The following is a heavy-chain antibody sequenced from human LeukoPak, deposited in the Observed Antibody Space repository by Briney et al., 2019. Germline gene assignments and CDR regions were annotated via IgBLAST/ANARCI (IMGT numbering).Heavy chain of an antibody. J-gene: IGHJ4*02. CDR2: ISGSGGST. Sequence: PGGSLRLSCAASGFTFSSYAMNWVRQAPGKGLEWVSIISGSGGSTYYADSVKGRFTISRDNSKNTLYLQMNSLRAEDTAVYYCAKDLTPSQLVPLFDYWGQGTLVTVSS. CDR3: AKDLTPSQLVPLFDY. D-gene: IGHD6-13*01. CDR1: GFTFSSYA. V-gene: IGHV3-23*01.